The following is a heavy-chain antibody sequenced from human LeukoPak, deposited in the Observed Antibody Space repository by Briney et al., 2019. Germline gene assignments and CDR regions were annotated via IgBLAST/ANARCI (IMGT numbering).Heavy chain of an antibody. CDR1: GFTFSSYG. D-gene: IGHD2-2*02. CDR2: IWYDGSNK. CDR3: AAYCSSTSCYNFDY. Sequence: PGRSLRLSCAASGFTFSSYGMHWVRQAPGKGLEWVAVIWYDGSNKYYADSVKGRFTISRDNSKNTLYLQMNNLRAEDTAVYYCAAYCSSTSCYNFDYWGQGTLVTVSS. V-gene: IGHV3-33*01. J-gene: IGHJ4*02.